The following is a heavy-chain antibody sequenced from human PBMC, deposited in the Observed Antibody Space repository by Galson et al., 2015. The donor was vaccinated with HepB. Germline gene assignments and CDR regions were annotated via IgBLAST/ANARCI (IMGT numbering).Heavy chain of an antibody. CDR1: GLTFSNHY. Sequence: SLRLSCAPSGLTFSNHYMSWVRQAPGKGLEWVSLIIKGGTTYYADSVKGRFTISGDNSKNTVFLQMNNVRAEDTAVYYCVKESHESGWEWGQGTLVTVSS. V-gene: IGHV3-53*01. D-gene: IGHD6-19*01. J-gene: IGHJ4*02. CDR3: VKESHESGWE. CDR2: IIKGGTT.